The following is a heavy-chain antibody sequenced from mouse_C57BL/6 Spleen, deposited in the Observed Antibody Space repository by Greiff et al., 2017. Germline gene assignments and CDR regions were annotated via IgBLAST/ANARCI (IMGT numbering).Heavy chain of an antibody. V-gene: IGHV1-62-2*01. J-gene: IGHJ3*01. CDR3: ARHEVYYDYDGGFAY. Sequence: VQVVESGAELVKPGASVKLSCKASGYTFTEYTIHWVKQRSGQGLEWIGWFYPGSGSIKYNEKFKDKATLTADKSSSTVYMELSRLTSEDSAVYFCARHEVYYDYDGGFAYWGQGTLVTVSA. CDR2: FYPGSGSI. CDR1: GYTFTEYT. D-gene: IGHD2-4*01.